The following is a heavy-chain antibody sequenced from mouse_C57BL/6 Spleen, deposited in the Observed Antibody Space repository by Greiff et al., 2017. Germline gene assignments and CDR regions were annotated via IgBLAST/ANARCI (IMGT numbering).Heavy chain of an antibody. D-gene: IGHD1-1*01. CDR3: AKNYGSSCGFAY. CDR1: GFSLTSYG. Sequence: QVQLKESGPGLVAPSQSLSLTCTVSGFSLTSYGVRWVRQPPGKGLEWLGVIWGAGSTTYHSALISSLSISKDNSKSQVVLQLNSLQTDDTAAYYWAKNYGSSCGFAYWGQGTLVTVSA. V-gene: IGHV2-3*01. J-gene: IGHJ3*01. CDR2: IWGAGST.